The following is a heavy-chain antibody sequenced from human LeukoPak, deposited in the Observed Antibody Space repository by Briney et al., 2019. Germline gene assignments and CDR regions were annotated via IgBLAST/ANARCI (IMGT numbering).Heavy chain of an antibody. CDR3: ARDQHAFDI. V-gene: IGHV3-33*01. CDR2: IWYDGSDK. CDR1: GFTFSNYG. J-gene: IGHJ3*02. Sequence: GMSLRLSCAASGFTFSNYGMHWVRQAPGKGLEWVAVIWYDGSDKYYADSVKGRFTISRDNSKNTLYLQVNSLRAEDTAVYYCARDQHAFDIWGQGTMVTVSS.